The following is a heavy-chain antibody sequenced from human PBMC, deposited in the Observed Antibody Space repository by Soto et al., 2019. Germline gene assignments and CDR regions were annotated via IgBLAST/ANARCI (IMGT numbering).Heavy chain of an antibody. CDR2: INPSGGST. Sequence: ASVKVSCKASGYTFTTYYIHWVRQAPGQGLEWMGVINPSGGSTNYAQKFQGRVTITSDTSTSTVYMELSSLRSEDTAVYYCTISSHNLGYWGLGTLVTVAS. D-gene: IGHD1-1*01. CDR1: GYTFTTYY. J-gene: IGHJ4*02. CDR3: TISSHNLGY. V-gene: IGHV1-46*03.